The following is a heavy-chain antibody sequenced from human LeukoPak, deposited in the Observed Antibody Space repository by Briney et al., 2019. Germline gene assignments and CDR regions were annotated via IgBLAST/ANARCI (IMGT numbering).Heavy chain of an antibody. CDR3: ARVLRKGVSYCDY. Sequence: SETLSLTCAVYSGSFSGYYWSWIRQPPGKGLEWIGEINHSGSTNYNPSLKSRVTISVDTSKNQFSLKLSSVTAADTAVYYCARVLRKGVSYCDYWGQGTLVTVSS. D-gene: IGHD3-10*01. CDR2: INHSGST. J-gene: IGHJ4*02. V-gene: IGHV4-34*01. CDR1: SGSFSGYY.